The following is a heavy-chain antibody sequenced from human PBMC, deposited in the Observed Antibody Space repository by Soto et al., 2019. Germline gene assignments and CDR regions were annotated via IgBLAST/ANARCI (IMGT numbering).Heavy chain of an antibody. CDR1: GGTFSTYS. CDR3: GRVRISFRRRGGHYYEDGMDV. Sequence: EQLVQSGAEVKKPGSSVKVSCEASGGTFSTYSISWVRQAPGHGLEWMGEVIPYFGTANHAQKFQGRVRLTVDASTRTAYMELRSLRSEDTALYYCGRVRISFRRRGGHYYEDGMDVWGQGTRVTVSS. V-gene: IGHV1-69*01. CDR2: VIPYFGTA. D-gene: IGHD3-3*01. J-gene: IGHJ6*02.